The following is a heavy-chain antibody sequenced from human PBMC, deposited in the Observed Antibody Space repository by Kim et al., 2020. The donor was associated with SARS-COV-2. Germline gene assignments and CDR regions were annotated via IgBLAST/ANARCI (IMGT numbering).Heavy chain of an antibody. CDR2: ISYDGSNK. D-gene: IGHD3-10*01. CDR3: AKIASYYGSGSYYNV. CDR1: GFTFSSYG. Sequence: GGSLRLSCAASGFTFSSYGMHWVRQAPGKGLEWVAVISYDGSNKYYADSVKGRFTISRDNSKNTLYLQMNSLRAEDTAVYYCAKIASYYGSGSYYNVWG. J-gene: IGHJ6*02. V-gene: IGHV3-30*18.